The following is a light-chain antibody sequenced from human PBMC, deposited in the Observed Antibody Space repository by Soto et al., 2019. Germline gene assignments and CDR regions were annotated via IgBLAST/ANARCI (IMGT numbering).Light chain of an antibody. CDR3: RHYGTSPPTWT. V-gene: IGKV3-20*01. Sequence: IVLTQSPGTLSLSPGERATLSCRTSQSVRSSYLAWYQQKPGQAPRLLIYGASSRATGIPDRFSGSGSGTDFTLTISRLEPEDFAVYYCRHYGTSPPTWTFGQGTKVEIK. CDR2: GAS. CDR1: QSVRSSY. J-gene: IGKJ1*01.